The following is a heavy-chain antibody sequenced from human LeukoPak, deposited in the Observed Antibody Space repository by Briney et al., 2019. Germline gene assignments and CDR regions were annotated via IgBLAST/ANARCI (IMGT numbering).Heavy chain of an antibody. Sequence: GGSLRLSCAASGFTFSDYYMSWIRQAPGKGLEWVSYISSSGSTIYYADSVKGRFTISRDNAKNSLYLQMNSLRAEDTAVYYCARDKPSGSSLFDYWGQGTLVTVSS. CDR1: GFTFSDYY. CDR3: ARDKPSGSSLFDY. J-gene: IGHJ4*02. V-gene: IGHV3-11*01. CDR2: ISSSGSTI. D-gene: IGHD1-26*01.